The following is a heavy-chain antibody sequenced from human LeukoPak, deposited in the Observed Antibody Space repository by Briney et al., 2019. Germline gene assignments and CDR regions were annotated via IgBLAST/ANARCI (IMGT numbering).Heavy chain of an antibody. CDR1: GFTFSSYA. CDR2: ISGSGGST. J-gene: IGHJ6*03. CDR3: AKALWSEYYYYYMDV. Sequence: QTGGSLRLSCAASGFTFSSYAMSWVRQAPGKGLEWVSAISGSGGSTYYADSVKGRFTISRDNSKNTLYLQMNSLRAEDTAVYYCAKALWSEYYYYYMDVWGKGTTVTVSS. D-gene: IGHD3-10*01. V-gene: IGHV3-23*01.